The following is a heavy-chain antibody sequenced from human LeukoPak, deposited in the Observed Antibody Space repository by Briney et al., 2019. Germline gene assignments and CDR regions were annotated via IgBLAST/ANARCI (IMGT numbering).Heavy chain of an antibody. CDR2: IHPHGIF. CDR1: GGSCDDYY. Sequence: PSETLSLTCAVLGGSCDDYYCSWIRQPPGKGLEWIGEIHPHGIFYYNSSLTSRVTISIDTSKTQFSLRLTSVTAADTAFYYCARGRDRSKAGDLWGQGSLVIVSS. V-gene: IGHV4-34*01. CDR3: ARGRDRSKAGDL. J-gene: IGHJ5*02. D-gene: IGHD5-24*01.